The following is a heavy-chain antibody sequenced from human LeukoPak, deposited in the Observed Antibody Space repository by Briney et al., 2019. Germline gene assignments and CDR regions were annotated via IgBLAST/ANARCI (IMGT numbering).Heavy chain of an antibody. CDR3: ARDPGSGYEEHFDY. CDR1: GFTFSGYS. CDR2: ISSSGSTM. Sequence: GGSLRLSCAASGFTFSGYSMSWIRQAPGKGLEWVSYISSSGSTMYYTDSVKGRFTISRDNAKDSLYLQMNSLRAEDTAVYYCARDPGSGYEEHFDYWGQGTLVTVSS. D-gene: IGHD5-12*01. V-gene: IGHV3-11*01. J-gene: IGHJ4*02.